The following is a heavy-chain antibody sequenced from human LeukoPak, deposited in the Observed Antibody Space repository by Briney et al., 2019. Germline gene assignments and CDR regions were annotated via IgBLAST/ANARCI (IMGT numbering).Heavy chain of an antibody. V-gene: IGHV4-39*07. CDR1: GGSISSSRHY. D-gene: IGHD6-13*01. Sequence: SETLSLTCTVSGGSISSSRHYWGWIRQPPGKGLEWIGNIYYRGSTSYNPSLKSRVTISVDTSKNQFSLKLSSVTAADTAVYYCARRYSSSWYGEYYFDYWGQGTLVTVSS. J-gene: IGHJ4*02. CDR3: ARRYSSSWYGEYYFDY. CDR2: IYYRGST.